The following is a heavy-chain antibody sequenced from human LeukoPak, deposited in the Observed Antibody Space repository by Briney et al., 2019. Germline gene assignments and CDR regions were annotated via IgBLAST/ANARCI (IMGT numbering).Heavy chain of an antibody. V-gene: IGHV1-18*01. D-gene: IGHD3-22*01. CDR3: ARARDYDSSKDAFDI. Sequence: GASVKVSCKASGGTFSSYAISWVRQAPGQGLEWMGWISAYNGNTNYAQKLQGRVTMTTDTSTSTAYMELRSLRSDDTAVYYCARARDYDSSKDAFDIWGQGTMVTVSS. CDR2: ISAYNGNT. CDR1: GGTFSSYA. J-gene: IGHJ3*02.